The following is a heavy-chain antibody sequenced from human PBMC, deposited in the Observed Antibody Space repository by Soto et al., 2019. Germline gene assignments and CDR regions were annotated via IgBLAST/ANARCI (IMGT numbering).Heavy chain of an antibody. CDR2: IYYSGST. D-gene: IGHD3-16*01. J-gene: IGHJ4*02. Sequence: QVQLQESGPGLVKPSETLSLTCTVSGGSVSSGRYYWSWIRQPPGKGLEWIGYIYYSGSTNNNPSPKVRGPLSLATSKNRFTPRLSSVPAAEAAVVYCAGGGGGGYWGQGTLVTVSS. CDR1: GGSVSSGRYY. CDR3: AGGGGGGY. V-gene: IGHV4-61*01.